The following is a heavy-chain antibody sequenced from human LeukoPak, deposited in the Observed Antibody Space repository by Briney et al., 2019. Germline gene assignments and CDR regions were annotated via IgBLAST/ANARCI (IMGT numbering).Heavy chain of an antibody. V-gene: IGHV3-23*01. Sequence: GGSLRLSCAASGFTFSSYGMSWVRQAPGKGLEWFSAVGTSGANTHYADSVKGRFTISRDNSRNTLYLQMNSLRAEDTAVYYCAKRELDSGSYFFDYWGQGTLVTVSS. CDR1: GFTFSSYG. CDR2: VGTSGANT. CDR3: AKRELDSGSYFFDY. J-gene: IGHJ4*02. D-gene: IGHD3-10*01.